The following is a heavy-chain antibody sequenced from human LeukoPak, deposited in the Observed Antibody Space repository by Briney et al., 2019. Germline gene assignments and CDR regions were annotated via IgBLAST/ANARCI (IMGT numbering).Heavy chain of an antibody. CDR2: IFYTGGT. J-gene: IGHJ4*02. V-gene: IGHV4-59*01. Sequence: SETLSLTCAVSGXSITGYYWSWIRQPPGKGLEWIGYIFYTGGTNYNPSLDSRVTMSVDTSKNQFSLKVRSVTAADTAVYYCARGERLGCDYWGQGILVTVSS. CDR3: ARGERLGCDY. D-gene: IGHD1-26*01. CDR1: GXSITGYY.